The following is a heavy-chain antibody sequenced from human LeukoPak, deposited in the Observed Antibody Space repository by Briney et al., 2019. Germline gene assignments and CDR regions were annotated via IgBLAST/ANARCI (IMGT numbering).Heavy chain of an antibody. D-gene: IGHD2-15*01. J-gene: IGHJ4*02. V-gene: IGHV1-8*01. CDR3: ARAPHRYCSGGSCVIDY. CDR1: GYTFTSYD. Sequence: GASVKVSCKASGYTFTSYDINWVRQATGQGLEWMGWMNPNSGNTGYAQKFQGRVTMTRNTSISTAYMYLRSLRSEDTAVYYCARAPHRYCSGGSCVIDYWGQGTLVTVSS. CDR2: MNPNSGNT.